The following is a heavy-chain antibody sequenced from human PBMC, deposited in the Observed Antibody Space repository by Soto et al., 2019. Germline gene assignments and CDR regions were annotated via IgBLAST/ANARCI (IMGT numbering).Heavy chain of an antibody. CDR2: MNPNTGNT. J-gene: IGHJ6*03. V-gene: IGHV1-8*01. CDR3: ARSGVRSLILYMDV. D-gene: IGHD3-3*01. CDR1: GYTFTSSD. Sequence: QVQLVQSGAEVEKPGASVKVSCKASGYTFTSSDINWVRPATGHGLEWMGWMNPNTGNTGYAQKFQGRVTMTRNPSISTAYMELSSRRSEDTAMYYCARSGVRSLILYMDVLGKGTTVTVSS.